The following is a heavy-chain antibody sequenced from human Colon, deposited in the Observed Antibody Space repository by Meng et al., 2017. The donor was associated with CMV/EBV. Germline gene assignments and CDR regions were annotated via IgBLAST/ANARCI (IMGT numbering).Heavy chain of an antibody. CDR3: ARNIEAASRWFAP. CDR1: GGSMNYFH. V-gene: IGHV4-59*01. CDR2: FYYTGTT. D-gene: IGHD6-25*01. Sequence: SETLSLTCSAPGGSMNYFHWSWIRQAPGKGLEWIGSFYYTGTTNYNPSLESPVTLSGDASKNQFSLKLKSVTAADTAVYYCARNIEAASRWFAPWGQGTLVTVSS. J-gene: IGHJ5*02.